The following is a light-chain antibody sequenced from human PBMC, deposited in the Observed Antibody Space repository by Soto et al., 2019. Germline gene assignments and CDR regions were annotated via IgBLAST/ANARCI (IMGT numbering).Light chain of an antibody. CDR2: AAS. J-gene: IGKJ4*01. CDR1: QGIHNN. Sequence: DIQMTQYPSSLSASVGDRVTITCRASQGIHNNLAWYQQKPGDVPKLLIYAASTLQSGVPSRFSGGGSGTDFTLTVNSLQPEDVATYYCQKYDGAPLTFGGGTKVEIE. CDR3: QKYDGAPLT. V-gene: IGKV1-27*01.